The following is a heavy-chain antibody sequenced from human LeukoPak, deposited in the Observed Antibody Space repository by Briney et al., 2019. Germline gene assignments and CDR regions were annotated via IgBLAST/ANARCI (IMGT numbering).Heavy chain of an antibody. CDR3: ARDRFGGMDV. CDR2: IKEDGSEK. V-gene: IGHV3-7*01. D-gene: IGHD3-10*01. J-gene: IGHJ6*04. CDR1: GFTFSSYW. Sequence: GGSLRLSCAASGFTFSSYWMSWVRQAPGKGLEWVACIKEDGSEKYNLESLKGRFTISRDNAKNSLYLQMNTLRVEDTAVYYCARDRFGGMDVWGKGTTVTVSP.